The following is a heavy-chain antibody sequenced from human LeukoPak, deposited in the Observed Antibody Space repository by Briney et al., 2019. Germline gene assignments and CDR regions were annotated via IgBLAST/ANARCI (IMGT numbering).Heavy chain of an antibody. CDR1: GFTFSSFS. D-gene: IGHD3-9*01. J-gene: IGHJ4*02. CDR3: AKAPRGYFDWLLYFDY. CDR2: ISSDSAYI. V-gene: IGHV3-21*04. Sequence: PGGSLRLSCAASGFTFSSFSMNWVRQAPGEGLEWVSSISSDSAYIFYADSVKGRFTISRDNAKNSLYLQMNSLRAEDTAVYYCAKAPRGYFDWLLYFDYWGRGTLVTVSS.